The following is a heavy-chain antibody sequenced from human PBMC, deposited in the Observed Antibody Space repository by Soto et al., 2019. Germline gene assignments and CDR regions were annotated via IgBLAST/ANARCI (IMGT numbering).Heavy chain of an antibody. CDR2: IYYSGST. V-gene: IGHV4-30-4*01. J-gene: IGHJ3*02. CDR1: GGSISSGDYY. CDR3: ARFLSNYYDSSGYYHDAFDI. D-gene: IGHD3-22*01. Sequence: SETLSLTCTVSGGSISSGDYYLSWIRQPPGKGLEWIGYIYYSGSTYYNPSLKSRVTISVDTSKNQFSLKLSSVTAADTAVYYCARFLSNYYDSSGYYHDAFDIWGQGTMVTVSS.